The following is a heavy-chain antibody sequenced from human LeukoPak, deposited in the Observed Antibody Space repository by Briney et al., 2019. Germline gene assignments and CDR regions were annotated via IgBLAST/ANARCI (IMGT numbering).Heavy chain of an antibody. J-gene: IGHJ4*02. Sequence: GRSLRLSCAASGFTLSSYGMHWVRQAPGKGLGWVAVISYDGSNKYYADSVKGRFTISRDNSKNTLYLQMNSLRAEDTAVYYCARGQYYYGSGSYYTRYYFDYWGQGTLVTVSS. D-gene: IGHD3-10*01. CDR2: ISYDGSNK. CDR1: GFTLSSYG. CDR3: ARGQYYYGSGSYYTRYYFDY. V-gene: IGHV3-30*03.